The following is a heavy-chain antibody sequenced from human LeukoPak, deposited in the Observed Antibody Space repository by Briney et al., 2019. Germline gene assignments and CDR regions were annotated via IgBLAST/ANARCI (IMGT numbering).Heavy chain of an antibody. Sequence: GGPLRLSCAASGFTFRDYYMTWIRQARGKGLEGVSYISSTSTYTNYADSVKGRFTISRDNAKNSLYLQMNSLRAEDTAVYYCARCSGDCQAFDYWGQGTLVTVSS. CDR2: ISSTSTYT. CDR3: ARCSGDCQAFDY. CDR1: GFTFRDYY. J-gene: IGHJ4*02. D-gene: IGHD2-21*02. V-gene: IGHV3-11*03.